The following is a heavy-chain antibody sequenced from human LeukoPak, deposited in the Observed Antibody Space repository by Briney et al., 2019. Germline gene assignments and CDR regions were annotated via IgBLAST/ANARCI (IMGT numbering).Heavy chain of an antibody. V-gene: IGHV3-21*01. Sequence: GGSLRLSCAASGFTFSSYSMNWVRQAPGKGLEWVSSISYGSSYIYYADSEKGRFTISRGNAKNSLYLQMSSLRAEDTAVYYCARVYCSGGSCYSFDYWGQGTLVTVSS. CDR2: ISYGSSYI. J-gene: IGHJ4*02. CDR1: GFTFSSYS. CDR3: ARVYCSGGSCYSFDY. D-gene: IGHD2-15*01.